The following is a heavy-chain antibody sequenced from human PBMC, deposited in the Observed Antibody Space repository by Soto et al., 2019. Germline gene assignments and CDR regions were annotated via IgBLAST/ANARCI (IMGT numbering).Heavy chain of an antibody. Sequence: QVQLVQSGAEVKKPGASVKVSCKASGYTFTSYGISWVRQAPGQGLEWMGWISAYNGNTNYAQKLQGRVTMTTDTSTSTAYMALRSLRSEGTAVSYCARDRPPRIIMVWCVLRLASGFVPRGQGSPVTVS. CDR3: ARDRPPRIIMVWCVLRLASGFVP. J-gene: IGHJ5*02. V-gene: IGHV1-18*01. CDR2: ISAYNGNT. CDR1: GYTFTSYG. D-gene: IGHD3-10*01.